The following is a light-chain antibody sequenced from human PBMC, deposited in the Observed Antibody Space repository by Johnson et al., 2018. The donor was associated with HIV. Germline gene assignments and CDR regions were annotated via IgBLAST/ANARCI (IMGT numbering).Light chain of an antibody. Sequence: QSVLTQPPSVSAAPGQKVTISCSGSSSNIGDNYVSWYQQLPGTAPKVLIYENNERPSGIPDRFSGSRSGTSATLVITGLQTGDEADYYCGTWDSSLGASYVFGNGTKVTVL. CDR1: SSNIGDNY. CDR2: ENN. CDR3: GTWDSSLGASYV. V-gene: IGLV1-51*02. J-gene: IGLJ1*01.